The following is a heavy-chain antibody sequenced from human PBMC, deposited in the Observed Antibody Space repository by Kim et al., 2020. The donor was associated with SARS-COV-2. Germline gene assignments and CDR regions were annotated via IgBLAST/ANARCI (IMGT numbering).Heavy chain of an antibody. D-gene: IGHD3-3*01. CDR2: ITWNSGRI. CDR3: AKDFWSGSYAPDYYYMDV. J-gene: IGHJ6*03. Sequence: GGSLRLSCTASGFTFGDFAMHWVRQAPGKGLEWVSGITWNSGRIGYADSGRGRFTMSRDNARKSLYLHMNSLRAEDTALYYCAKDFWSGSYAPDYYYMDVWGKGTTVTVSS. V-gene: IGHV3-9*01. CDR1: GFTFGDFA.